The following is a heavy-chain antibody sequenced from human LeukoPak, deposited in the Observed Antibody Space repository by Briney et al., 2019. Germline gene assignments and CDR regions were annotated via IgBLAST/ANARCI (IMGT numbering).Heavy chain of an antibody. J-gene: IGHJ4*02. CDR1: GGSFSGYY. Sequence: SETLSLTCAVYGGSFSGYYWSWIRQPPGKGLEWIGEINHSGSTNYNPSLKSRVTISVDTSKNQFSLKLSSVTAADTAVYYCARDVMTGYYGGGYYFDYWGQGTLVTVSS. D-gene: IGHD3-9*01. CDR2: INHSGST. V-gene: IGHV4-34*01. CDR3: ARDVMTGYYGGGYYFDY.